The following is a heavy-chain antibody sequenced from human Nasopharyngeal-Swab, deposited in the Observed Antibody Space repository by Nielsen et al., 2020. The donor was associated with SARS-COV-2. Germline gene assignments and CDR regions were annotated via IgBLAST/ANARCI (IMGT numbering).Heavy chain of an antibody. CDR3: ARGPGLRYFDWFSYGMDV. V-gene: IGHV3-53*01. CDR1: GFTVSSNY. D-gene: IGHD3-9*01. J-gene: IGHJ6*02. CDR2: IYSGGST. Sequence: GESLKTSCAASGFTVSSNYMSWVRQAPGKGLEWVSVIYSGGSTYYADSVKGRFTISRDNSKNTLYLQMNSLRAEDTAVYYCARGPGLRYFDWFSYGMDVWGQGTTVTVSS.